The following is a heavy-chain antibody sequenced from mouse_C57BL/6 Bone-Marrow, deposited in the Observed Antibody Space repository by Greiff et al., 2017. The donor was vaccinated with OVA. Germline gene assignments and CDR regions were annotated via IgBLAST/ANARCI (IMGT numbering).Heavy chain of an antibody. CDR1: GYTFTGYW. CDR2: ILPGSGST. J-gene: IGHJ1*03. D-gene: IGHD2-4*01. CDR3: AREVAPYDYDLYWYCDV. V-gene: IGHV1-9*01. Sequence: QVQLQQSGAELMKPGASVKLSCKATGYTFTGYWIEWVKQRPGHGLEWIGEILPGSGSTNYNEKFKGKATFTADTSSNTAYMQLSSLTTEDSAIYYCAREVAPYDYDLYWYCDVWGTGTTVTVSS.